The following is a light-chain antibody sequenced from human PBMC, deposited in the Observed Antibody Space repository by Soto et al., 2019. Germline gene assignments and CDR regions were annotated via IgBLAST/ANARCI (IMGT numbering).Light chain of an antibody. CDR2: DVN. V-gene: IGLV2-14*01. CDR3: TSYRDTAARYV. CDR1: TRDVGGYNY. J-gene: IGLJ1*01. Sequence: QSVLTQPASVSGSPGQSITISCAGTTRDVGGYNYVSWYQQHPGKAPKLIIFDVNNRPSGVSDRFSGSKSGNTASLTISGLRVEDEATYNCTSYRDTAARYVFVTGSMVTVL.